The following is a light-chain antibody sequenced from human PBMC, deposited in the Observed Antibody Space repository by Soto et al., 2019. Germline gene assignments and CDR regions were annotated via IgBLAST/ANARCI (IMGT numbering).Light chain of an antibody. V-gene: IGLV2-14*01. CDR2: DVS. J-gene: IGLJ1*01. CDR3: CSYTRSGTLI. CDR1: SSDIGDYNY. Sequence: SLLAQPASLSGSPGQSITISCVGTSSDIGDYNYVSWYQQHPGKVPKVIIFDVSNRPSGVSYRFSGTKSGNTASLTVSGLQAEDEAHYYCCSYTRSGTLIFGTGTKVTVL.